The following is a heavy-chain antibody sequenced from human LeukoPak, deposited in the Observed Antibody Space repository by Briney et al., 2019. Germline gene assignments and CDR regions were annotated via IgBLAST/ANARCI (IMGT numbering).Heavy chain of an antibody. Sequence: PSQTLSLTCTVSGGSISSGGYYWSWIRQRPGKGLEWIGYIYYSGSTYYNPSLKSRVTISVDTSKNQFSLKLSSVTAADTAVYYCASADYYDSSGYPNGFDYWGQGTLVTVSS. V-gene: IGHV4-31*03. J-gene: IGHJ4*02. CDR1: GGSISSGGYY. D-gene: IGHD3-22*01. CDR2: IYYSGST. CDR3: ASADYYDSSGYPNGFDY.